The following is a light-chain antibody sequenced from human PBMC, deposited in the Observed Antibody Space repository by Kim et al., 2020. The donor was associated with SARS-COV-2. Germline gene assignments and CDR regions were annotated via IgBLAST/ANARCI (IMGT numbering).Light chain of an antibody. J-gene: IGKJ4*01. Sequence: REGHTLTGRATHTNGITLPWYQQTPGQAPRLLIYTASIRSTVIPDRVSGSGSGTDFTLTIGSLEPRDFAIYYCQQRGNWPPALTFGGGTKVDIK. CDR3: QQRGNWPPALT. CDR2: TAS. V-gene: IGKV3-11*01. CDR1: HTNGIT.